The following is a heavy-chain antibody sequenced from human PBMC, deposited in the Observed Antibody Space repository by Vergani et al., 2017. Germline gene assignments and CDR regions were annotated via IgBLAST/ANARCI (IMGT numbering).Heavy chain of an antibody. D-gene: IGHD5-12*01. Sequence: EVQLLESGGGLVQPGGSLRLSCAASGFTFSSYAMSWVRQAPGKGLVWVSRINSDGSSTSYADSVKGRFTISRDNAKNTLYLQMNSLRAEDTAVYYCARELVATTARNYYYYYGMDVWGQGTTVTVSS. CDR2: INSDGSST. V-gene: IGHV3-74*01. CDR1: GFTFSSYA. J-gene: IGHJ6*02. CDR3: ARELVATTARNYYYYYGMDV.